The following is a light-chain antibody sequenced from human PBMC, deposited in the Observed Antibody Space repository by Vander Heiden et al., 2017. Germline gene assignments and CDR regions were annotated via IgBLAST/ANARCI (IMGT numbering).Light chain of an antibody. CDR3: QSADSSGTYV. CDR1: ALPKQY. CDR2: KDS. V-gene: IGLV3-25*03. J-gene: IGLJ3*02. Sequence: SYELTQPPSVSVSPGQTARITCPGDALPKQYAYWYQQKPGQAPVLVFYKDSERPSGIPERFSGSSSGTTVTLTISGVQAEDEADYYCQSADSSGTYVFGGGTKLTVL.